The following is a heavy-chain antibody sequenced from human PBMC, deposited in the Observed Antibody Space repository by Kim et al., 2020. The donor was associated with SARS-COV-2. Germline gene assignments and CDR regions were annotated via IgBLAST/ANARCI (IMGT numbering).Heavy chain of an antibody. CDR1: GFTFDDYT. Sequence: GGSLRLSCAASGFTFDDYTMHWVRQAPGKGLEWVSLISWDGGSTYYADSVKGRFTISRDNSKNSLYLQMNSLRTEDTALYYCAKDINPPLVPAALGFYYYGMDVWGQGTTVTVSS. CDR2: ISWDGGST. V-gene: IGHV3-43*01. D-gene: IGHD2-2*01. J-gene: IGHJ6*02. CDR3: AKDINPPLVPAALGFYYYGMDV.